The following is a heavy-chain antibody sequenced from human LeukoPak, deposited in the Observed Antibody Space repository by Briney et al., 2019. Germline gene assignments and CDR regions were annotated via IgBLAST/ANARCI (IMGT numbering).Heavy chain of an antibody. J-gene: IGHJ4*02. D-gene: IGHD3-9*01. CDR3: AREPSYYDILTGYQGSYYFDY. CDR1: GGSISSGSYY. V-gene: IGHV4-61*02. Sequence: PSETLSLTCTVSGGSISSGSYYWSWIRQPAGKGLEWIGRIYTSGSTNYNPSLKSRVTISVDTSKNQFSLKLSSVTAANTAVYYCAREPSYYDILTGYQGSYYFDYWGQGTLVTVSS. CDR2: IYTSGST.